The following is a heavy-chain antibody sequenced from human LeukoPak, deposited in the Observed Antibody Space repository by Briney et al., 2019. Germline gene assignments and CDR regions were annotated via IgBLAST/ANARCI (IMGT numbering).Heavy chain of an antibody. V-gene: IGHV4-4*07. CDR3: ARAPIVVVTAPYTDYYYYYMDV. CDR2: IYTSGST. CDR1: GGSISSYY. J-gene: IGHJ6*03. Sequence: PSETLSLTCTVSGGSISSYYWSWTRQPAGKGLEWIGRIYTSGSTNYDPSLKSRVTMSVDTSKNQFSLKLSSVTAADTAVYYCARAPIVVVTAPYTDYYYYYMDVWGKGTTVTVSS. D-gene: IGHD2-21*02.